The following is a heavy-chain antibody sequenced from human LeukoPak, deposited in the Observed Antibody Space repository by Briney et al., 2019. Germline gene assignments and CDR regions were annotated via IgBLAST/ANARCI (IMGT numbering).Heavy chain of an antibody. D-gene: IGHD3-16*01. V-gene: IGHV3-7*04. Sequence: GGSLRLSCAASGFIFTSYWMTWVRQAPGKGLEWVANIKQDGNEKHYVDPVKGRFTISRDNAKNSLYLQMNSLRAEDTAVYYCARVQRGRDAFDIWGQGTMVIVSS. CDR1: GFIFTSYW. CDR3: ARVQRGRDAFDI. J-gene: IGHJ3*02. CDR2: IKQDGNEK.